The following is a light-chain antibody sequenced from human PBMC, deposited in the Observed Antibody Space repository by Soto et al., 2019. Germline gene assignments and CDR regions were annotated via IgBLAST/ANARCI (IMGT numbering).Light chain of an antibody. V-gene: IGLV2-14*01. CDR1: SSDVGGYNY. Sequence: QSALTQPASVSGSPGQSITISCTGTSSDVGGYNYVSWYQQHPGKAPKLMIYDVSNRPSGVSNRFSGSKSGNTASLTISGLQAEDEADYYCSSYTSSSTGLSVFGTGTQLTVL. CDR3: SSYTSSSTGLSV. J-gene: IGLJ1*01. CDR2: DVS.